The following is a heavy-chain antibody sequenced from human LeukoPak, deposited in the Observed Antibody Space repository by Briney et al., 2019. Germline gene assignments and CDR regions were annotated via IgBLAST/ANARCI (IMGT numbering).Heavy chain of an antibody. D-gene: IGHD3-10*01. V-gene: IGHV3-11*04. J-gene: IGHJ6*03. CDR2: ISSSGSTI. CDR3: ARDRTTMVRDYYYYMDV. CDR1: GFTFSDYY. Sequence: GGSLRLSCAASGFTFSDYYMSWIRQAPGKGLEWVSYISSSGSTIYYADSVKGRFTISRDNAKNSLYLQMNSLRAEDTAVYYCARDRTTMVRDYYYYMDVWGKGTTVTVSS.